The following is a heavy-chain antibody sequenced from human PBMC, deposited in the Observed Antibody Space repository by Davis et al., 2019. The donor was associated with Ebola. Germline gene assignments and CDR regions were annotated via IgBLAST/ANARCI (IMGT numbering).Heavy chain of an antibody. J-gene: IGHJ6*02. CDR2: MNPNSGNT. D-gene: IGHD2-21*02. V-gene: IGHV1-8*01. CDR1: GYTFTSYD. CDR3: ARSRGVTNYYYDGMDV. Sequence: AASVKVSCKASGYTFTSYDINWVRQATGQGLEWMGWMNPNSGNTGYAQKFQGRVTITRDTSASTAYMELSSLRSEDTAVYYCARSRGVTNYYYDGMDVWGQGTTVTVSS.